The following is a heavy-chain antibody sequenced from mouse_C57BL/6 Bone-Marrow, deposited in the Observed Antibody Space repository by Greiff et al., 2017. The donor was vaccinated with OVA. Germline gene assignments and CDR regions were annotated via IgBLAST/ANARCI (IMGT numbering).Heavy chain of an antibody. V-gene: IGHV1-55*01. CDR1: GYTFTSYW. Sequence: QVQLQQPGAELVKPGASVKISCKASGYTFTSYWITWVKQRPGQGLEWIGDIYPGSGSTNYNEKFKSKATLTVDTSSSTAYMQLSSLTSEDSAVYYCAREGYPGAWFAYWGQGTLVTVSA. D-gene: IGHD3-2*02. CDR3: AREGYPGAWFAY. J-gene: IGHJ3*01. CDR2: IYPGSGST.